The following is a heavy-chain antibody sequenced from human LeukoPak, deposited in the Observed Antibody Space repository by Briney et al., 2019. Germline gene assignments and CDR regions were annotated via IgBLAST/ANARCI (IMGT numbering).Heavy chain of an antibody. D-gene: IGHD6-19*01. CDR3: ARRGYSSGWYYFDC. J-gene: IGHJ4*02. Sequence: SETLSLTCAVYGGSFSGYYWSWIRQPPGKGLEWIGEINHSGSTNYNPSLKSRVTISVDTSKNQFSLKLSSVTAADTAVYYCARRGYSSGWYYFDCWGQGTLVTVSS. V-gene: IGHV4-34*01. CDR1: GGSFSGYY. CDR2: INHSGST.